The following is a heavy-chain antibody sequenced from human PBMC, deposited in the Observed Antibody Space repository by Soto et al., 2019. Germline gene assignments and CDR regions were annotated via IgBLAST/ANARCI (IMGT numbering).Heavy chain of an antibody. J-gene: IGHJ4*02. CDR3: AKPFSGGYDSSGYPDY. V-gene: IGHV3-23*01. Sequence: HPVGSLRLSCAASGFTFSSYAMSWVRQAPGKGLEWVSAISGSGGSTYYADSVKGRFTISRDNSKNTLYLQMNSLRAEDTAVYYCAKPFSGGYDSSGYPDYWGQGTLVTVSS. D-gene: IGHD3-22*01. CDR1: GFTFSSYA. CDR2: ISGSGGST.